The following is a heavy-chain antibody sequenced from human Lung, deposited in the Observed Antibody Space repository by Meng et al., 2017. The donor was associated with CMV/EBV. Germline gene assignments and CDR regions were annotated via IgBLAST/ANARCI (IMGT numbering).Heavy chain of an antibody. J-gene: IGHJ5*02. CDR2: IDGTGNTM. CDR3: ARARRIGAVGTRWFDP. V-gene: IGHV3-11*01. CDR1: EFSFSDSS. Sequence: SEFSFSDSSMSCIRQAPGKGLEWVSYIDGTGNTMYYPDSVKGRFTISRDNAKKSLYLQMNSLTAEDTAVYYCARARRIGAVGTRWFDPWGQGTLVTVSS. D-gene: IGHD6-13*01.